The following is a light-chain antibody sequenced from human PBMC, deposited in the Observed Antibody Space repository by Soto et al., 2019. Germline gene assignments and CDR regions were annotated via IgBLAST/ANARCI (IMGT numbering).Light chain of an antibody. CDR2: DVS. CDR1: SSDVGGYNY. Sequence: QSALTQPASVSGSPGQSITISCTGTSSDVGGYNYVSWYQQHPGKAPKVMIYDVSDRPSGVSNRFSGSKSGNTASLTISGLQAEDEADYYCTSYSSSNIVIFGGGTKLTVL. CDR3: TSYSSSNIVI. J-gene: IGLJ2*01. V-gene: IGLV2-14*01.